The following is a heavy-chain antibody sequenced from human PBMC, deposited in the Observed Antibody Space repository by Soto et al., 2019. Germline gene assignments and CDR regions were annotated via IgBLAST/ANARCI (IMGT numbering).Heavy chain of an antibody. CDR3: ASKAFYFFWSGSSTYYYYYYMAV. D-gene: IGHD3-3*01. Sequence: PSETLSLTCTVSGGSISSSSYYWGWIRQPPGKGLEWIGSIYYSGSTYYNPSLKSRVTISVDTSKNQFSLKLSSVTAADTAVYYCASKAFYFFWSGSSTYYYYYYMAVWGKGTTVPVSS. CDR1: GGSISSSSYY. V-gene: IGHV4-39*01. J-gene: IGHJ6*03. CDR2: IYYSGST.